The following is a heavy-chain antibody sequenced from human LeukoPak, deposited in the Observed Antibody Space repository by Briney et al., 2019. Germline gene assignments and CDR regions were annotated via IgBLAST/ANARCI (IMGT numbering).Heavy chain of an antibody. CDR3: ARYDSSGYYYLDAFDI. CDR1: GYTFTSYG. V-gene: IGHV1-18*01. Sequence: VASVKVSCKASGYTFTSYGISWVRQAPGQGLEWMGWISAYNGNTNYAQKLQGRVTMTTDTSTSTAYMELRSLRSDDTAVYYCARYDSSGYYYLDAFDIWGQGTMVTVSS. CDR2: ISAYNGNT. D-gene: IGHD3-22*01. J-gene: IGHJ3*02.